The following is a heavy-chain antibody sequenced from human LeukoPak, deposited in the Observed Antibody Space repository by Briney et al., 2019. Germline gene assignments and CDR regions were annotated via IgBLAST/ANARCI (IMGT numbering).Heavy chain of an antibody. CDR2: IFYSGST. CDR1: GGSMRSYY. D-gene: IGHD6-13*01. Sequence: PSETLSLTCTVSGGSMRSYYWSWIRRPPGKGLEYIGNIFYSGSTNYHPSLKSRVTISVDTSKNQFSLRLNSVTAADTGVYYCARTPSIAAAGIFDYWGQGILVTVSS. J-gene: IGHJ4*02. V-gene: IGHV4-59*01. CDR3: ARTPSIAAAGIFDY.